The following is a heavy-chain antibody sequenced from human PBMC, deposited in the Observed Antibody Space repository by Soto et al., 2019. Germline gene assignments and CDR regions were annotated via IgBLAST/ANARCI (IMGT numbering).Heavy chain of an antibody. CDR3: AREIERLLGY. V-gene: IGHV3-30*04. CDR2: ISYDGRNK. Sequence: QVQLVESGGGVVQPGRSPRLSCAASGFSFSSYAMHWVRQAPGKGLEWVAVISYDGRNKYYTDSVKGRFTISRDNPKNTLYLQMNRLRAEDTAVYYCAREIERLLGYWGQGTLVTVSS. J-gene: IGHJ4*02. CDR1: GFSFSSYA. D-gene: IGHD3-3*01.